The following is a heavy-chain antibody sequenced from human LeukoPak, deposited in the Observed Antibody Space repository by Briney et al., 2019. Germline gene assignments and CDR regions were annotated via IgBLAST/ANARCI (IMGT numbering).Heavy chain of an antibody. J-gene: IGHJ4*02. CDR3: ARAPNGYYPLDY. D-gene: IGHD3-22*01. CDR2: IYYTGST. V-gene: IGHV4-59*11. Sequence: SETLSLTCTVSGDSISTHFWTWLRQPPGMGLEGIGYIYYTGSTNYNPSLKSRVTISLDTSKNQFSLHLSFVTAADTAVYYCARAPNGYYPLDYWGQGTLVTVSS. CDR1: GDSISTHF.